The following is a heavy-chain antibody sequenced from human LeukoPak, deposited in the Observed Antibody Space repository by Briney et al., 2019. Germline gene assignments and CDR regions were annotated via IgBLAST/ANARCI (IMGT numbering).Heavy chain of an antibody. J-gene: IGHJ4*02. CDR3: ARGGTAAAGIPFDY. CDR2: LYYSGST. CDR1: GGSISSSSYY. V-gene: IGHV4-39*01. D-gene: IGHD6-13*01. Sequence: SETLSLTCTVSGGSISSSSYYWDWIRQPPGKGLEWIGSLYYSGSTYYNPSLKSRVTISVDTSKNQFSLKLNSVTAADTAVYYCARGGTAAAGIPFDYWGQGTLVTVSS.